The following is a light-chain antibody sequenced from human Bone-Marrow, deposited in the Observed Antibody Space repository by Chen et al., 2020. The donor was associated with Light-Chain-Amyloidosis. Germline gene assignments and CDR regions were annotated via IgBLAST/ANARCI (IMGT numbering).Light chain of an antibody. Sequence: SYELTQPPSVSVPPGQTARITCSGDDMPTKYAYWYQQKPGQAPVLLIDRDTERPSGISERFYGSSSGTTATLTSRGVQAEDEADYHCQSADSSGTYEVIFGGGTKLTVL. J-gene: IGLJ2*01. CDR2: RDT. CDR3: QSADSSGTYEVI. V-gene: IGLV3-25*03. CDR1: DMPTKY.